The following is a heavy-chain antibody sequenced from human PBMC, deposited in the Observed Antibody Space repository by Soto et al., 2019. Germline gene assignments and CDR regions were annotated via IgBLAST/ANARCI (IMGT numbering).Heavy chain of an antibody. D-gene: IGHD4-17*01. J-gene: IGHJ4*02. Sequence: PSETLSLTCTVSGGSISSGGYSCNWIRQPPGKGLEWIGYIYHSGSTYNNTSLKNRVTISVDRSKNQFSLKLSSVTAADTAVYYCARGVTTVTTFDYWGQGTLVTVSS. V-gene: IGHV4-30-2*01. CDR3: ARGVTTVTTFDY. CDR2: IYHSGST. CDR1: GGSISSGGYS.